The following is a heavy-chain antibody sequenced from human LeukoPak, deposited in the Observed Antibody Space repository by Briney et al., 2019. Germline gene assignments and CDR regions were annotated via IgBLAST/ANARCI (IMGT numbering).Heavy chain of an antibody. J-gene: IGHJ6*02. Sequence: ASVKVSCKASGYTFTGYYMHWVRQAPGQGLEWMGWINPNSGGTNYAQKFQGRVTMTWDTSISTAYMELSRLRSDDTAVYYCATYKSPSGYDSEDYYYYGMDVWGQGTTVTVSS. CDR1: GYTFTGYY. D-gene: IGHD5-12*01. CDR3: ATYKSPSGYDSEDYYYYGMDV. V-gene: IGHV1-2*02. CDR2: INPNSGGT.